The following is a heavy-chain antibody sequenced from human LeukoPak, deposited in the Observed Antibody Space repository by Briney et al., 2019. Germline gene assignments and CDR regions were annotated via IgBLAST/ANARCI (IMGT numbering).Heavy chain of an antibody. CDR3: VKGGYSYLTYQFES. V-gene: IGHV3-9*01. J-gene: IGHJ4*02. D-gene: IGHD5-18*01. CDR1: GFTFDDYA. CDR2: ISYNSGTI. Sequence: SLRLSCAASGFTFDDYAIHWVRQPPGKGLEWVSGISYNSGTIGYADSVKGRFTISRENAKNSLYLQMNSLRAGDTALYYCVKGGYSYLTYQFESWGQGTPVTVSS.